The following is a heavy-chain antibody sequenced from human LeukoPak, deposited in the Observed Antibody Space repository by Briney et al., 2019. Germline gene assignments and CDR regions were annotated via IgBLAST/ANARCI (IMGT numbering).Heavy chain of an antibody. CDR2: IIPICGTA. J-gene: IGHJ5*02. Sequence: SAKVPRMDSGGTFSRYAISWVRQAPGQGLEGMGGIIPICGTANSAQKLQGRVTITTAESTSTAYMELSSLRSEDTAVYYCARVVGGWLRSSLASQFDPWGQGTLVTVSS. CDR1: GGTFSRYA. V-gene: IGHV1-69*05. D-gene: IGHD5-12*01. CDR3: ARVVGGWLRSSLASQFDP.